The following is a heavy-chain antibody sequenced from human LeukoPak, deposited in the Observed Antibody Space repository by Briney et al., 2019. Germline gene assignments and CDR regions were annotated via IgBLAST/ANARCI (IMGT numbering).Heavy chain of an antibody. V-gene: IGHV3-9*01. CDR2: ISWNSGSI. CDR3: VRADGNYGYVFDY. D-gene: IGHD5-18*01. CDR1: GFTFDDYA. Sequence: GGSLRLSCAASGFTFDDYAMHWVRQAPGKGLEWVSGISWNSGSIGYADSVKGRFTISRDNAKNSLYLQMNSLRAEDTSVYYCVRADGNYGYVFDYWGQGTLVTVSS. J-gene: IGHJ4*02.